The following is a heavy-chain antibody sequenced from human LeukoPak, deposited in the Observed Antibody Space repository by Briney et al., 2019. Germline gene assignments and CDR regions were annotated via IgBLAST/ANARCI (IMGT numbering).Heavy chain of an antibody. J-gene: IGHJ4*02. CDR3: ARGGMYSSYSY. V-gene: IGHV4-34*01. CDR2: IIHRGST. D-gene: IGHD6-19*01. CDR1: GGSLSGYY. Sequence: SETLSLTCAVYGGSLSGYYWSWIRQPPGKGIEWIGEIIHRGSTNYNPSLKGRVTISVDTSKNQFSLKLSSVTAADTAVYYCARGGMYSSYSYWGQGTLVTVSS.